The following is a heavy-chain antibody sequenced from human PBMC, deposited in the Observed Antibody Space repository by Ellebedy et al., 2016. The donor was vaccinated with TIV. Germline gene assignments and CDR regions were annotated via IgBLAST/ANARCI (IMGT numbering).Heavy chain of an antibody. J-gene: IGHJ4*02. Sequence: GGSLRLSXAASGFTFSSYWMQWIRQAPGKGLEWVANIKQDGSAKYYVDSVKGRFTISRDNAKNSVYLQMNSLRVEDAAVYYCARAIAAVGSYWGQGTLVTVSS. D-gene: IGHD6-13*01. CDR1: GFTFSSYW. CDR2: IKQDGSAK. CDR3: ARAIAAVGSY. V-gene: IGHV3-7*01.